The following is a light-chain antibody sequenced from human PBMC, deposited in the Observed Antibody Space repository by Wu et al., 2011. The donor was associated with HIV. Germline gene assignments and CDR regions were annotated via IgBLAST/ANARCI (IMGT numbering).Light chain of an antibody. J-gene: IGKJ2*01. V-gene: IGKV3-20*01. CDR1: QTVRNTD. CDR3: QHYGSSSYT. CDR2: GTS. Sequence: TLSCRASQTVRNTDLAWYHRDLARLPRLLIYGTSSRTSGVPDRFSGDGSGTDFTLTISRLEPEDFAVYYCQHYGSSSYTFGQGTKLEIK.